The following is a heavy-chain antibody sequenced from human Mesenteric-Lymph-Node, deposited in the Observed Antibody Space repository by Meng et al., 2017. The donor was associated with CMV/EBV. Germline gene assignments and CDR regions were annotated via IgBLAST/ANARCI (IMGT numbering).Heavy chain of an antibody. D-gene: IGHD3-16*01. CDR2: IYHSGST. V-gene: IGHV4-4*02. CDR1: SGSISSSNW. J-gene: IGHJ4*02. Sequence: SLTCAVSSGSISSSNWWSWVRQSPGKGLEWIGEIYHSGSTNYNPSLKSRVTISVDKSKNQFSLNLSSVTAADTAVYYCATYTTRPYDYWGQGTLVTVSS. CDR3: ATYTTRPYDY.